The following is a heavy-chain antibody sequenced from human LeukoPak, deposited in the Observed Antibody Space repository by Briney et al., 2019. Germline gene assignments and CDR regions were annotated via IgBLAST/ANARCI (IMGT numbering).Heavy chain of an antibody. CDR3: AAQTVDSSGYYPYFFDY. V-gene: IGHV4-39*01. CDR2: IYCSGKT. D-gene: IGHD3-22*01. Sequence: PSETQSLTCTVSGGSISTRSYYWGWIRQPPGKGLEWIGSIYCSGKTYYNPSLKSRVTISVDTSKNQFSLKLSSVTAADTALYYCAAQTVDSSGYYPYFFDYWGQGTLVTVSS. CDR1: GGSISTRSYY. J-gene: IGHJ4*02.